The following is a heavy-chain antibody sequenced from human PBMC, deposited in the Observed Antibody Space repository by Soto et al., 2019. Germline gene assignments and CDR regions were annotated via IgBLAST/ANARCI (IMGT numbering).Heavy chain of an antibody. CDR2: ISSSSSYI. Sequence: GGSLRLSCAASGFTFSSYSMNWVRQAPGKGLEWVSSISSSSSYIYYADSVKGRFTISRDNAKNSLYLQMNSLRAEDTAVYYCARESSGYYPLYYYYGMDVWGQGTTVTVSS. V-gene: IGHV3-21*01. CDR3: ARESSGYYPLYYYYGMDV. CDR1: GFTFSSYS. D-gene: IGHD3-22*01. J-gene: IGHJ6*02.